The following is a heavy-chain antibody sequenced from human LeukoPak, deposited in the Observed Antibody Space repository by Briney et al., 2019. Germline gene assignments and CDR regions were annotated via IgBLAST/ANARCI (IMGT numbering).Heavy chain of an antibody. J-gene: IGHJ6*03. CDR3: ARRGTGDYYYMDV. D-gene: IGHD1-1*01. CDR1: SYSISGYY. CDR2: IHHSGST. V-gene: IGHV4-38-2*01. Sequence: SETLSLTCGVSSYSISGYYWAWIRQPPGKGLEWIGGIHHSGSTYYNPSLKSRVTISVDTSKNQFALKQSALTAADTAVYYCARRGTGDYYYMDVWGKGTTVTVSS.